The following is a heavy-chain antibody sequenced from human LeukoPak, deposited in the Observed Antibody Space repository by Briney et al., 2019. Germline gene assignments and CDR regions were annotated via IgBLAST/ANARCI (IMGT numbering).Heavy chain of an antibody. CDR2: ISGSGGST. CDR3: AKLSRDGYNWDKFFDY. D-gene: IGHD5-24*01. J-gene: IGHJ4*02. CDR1: GFTFDDYA. V-gene: IGHV3-23*01. Sequence: GRSLRLSCAASGFTFDDYAMHWVRQAPGKGLEWVSAISGSGGSTYYADSVKGRFTISRDNSKNTLYLQMNSLRAEDTAVYYCAKLSRDGYNWDKFFDYWGQGTLVTVSS.